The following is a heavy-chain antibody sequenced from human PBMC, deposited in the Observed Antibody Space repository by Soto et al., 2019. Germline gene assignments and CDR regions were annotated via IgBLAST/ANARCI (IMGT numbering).Heavy chain of an antibody. CDR3: AAYDSSGYYYVNHDY. CDR2: IYHSGSI. J-gene: IGHJ4*02. D-gene: IGHD3-22*01. Sequence: PSETLSLTCTVSNASISSRKWWTWVRQTPGKGLEWIGEIYHSGSINHNPSLKSRVTMSVDKSNNQFSLKMTSVTAADTAVYYCAAYDSSGYYYVNHDYWGQGTLVTVSS. CDR1: NASISSRKW. V-gene: IGHV4-4*02.